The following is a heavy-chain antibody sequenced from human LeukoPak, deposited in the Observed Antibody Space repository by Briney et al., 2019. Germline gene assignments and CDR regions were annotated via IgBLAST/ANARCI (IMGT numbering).Heavy chain of an antibody. CDR1: GFTFSNYG. CDR2: IHYDGSNK. Sequence: TGWSLRLSCAASGFTFSNYGMHWVRQAPGKGLDWVAFIHYDGSNKYYADSVKGRFTISRDDSKNTLYLQMNSLRAEDTAVYYCAKAASKRTDYGDYAFYYYMDVWGKGTTVTISS. D-gene: IGHD4-17*01. J-gene: IGHJ6*03. V-gene: IGHV3-30*02. CDR3: AKAASKRTDYGDYAFYYYMDV.